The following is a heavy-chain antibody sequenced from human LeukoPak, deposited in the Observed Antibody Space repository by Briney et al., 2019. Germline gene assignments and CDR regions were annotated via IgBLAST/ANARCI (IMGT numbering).Heavy chain of an antibody. CDR1: GFTFSSYA. V-gene: IGHV3-23*01. J-gene: IGHJ4*02. D-gene: IGHD3-22*01. CDR2: ISGSGGST. CDR3: AQRPDSSGYYDY. Sequence: PGGSLRLSCAASGFTFSSYAMSWVRQAPGKGPEWVSAISGSGGSTYYADSVKGRFTISRDNSKNTLYLQMNSLRAEDTAVYYCAQRPDSSGYYDYWGQGTLVTVSS.